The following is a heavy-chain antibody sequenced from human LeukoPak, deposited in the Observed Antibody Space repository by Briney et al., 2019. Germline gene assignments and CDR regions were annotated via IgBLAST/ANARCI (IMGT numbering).Heavy chain of an antibody. CDR3: AKGLEVESRLEP. CDR1: GFTFSSCA. CDR2: FSSDGTT. Sequence: PGGSLRLSCAASGFTFSSCAMYWVRQAPGKGLEWVSAFSSDGTTYYADSVKGRFTISRDNSKNTLFLQMDRLRAEDTAVYYCAKGLEVESRLEPWGQGTLVTVSS. V-gene: IGHV3-23*01. J-gene: IGHJ5*02. D-gene: IGHD1-1*01.